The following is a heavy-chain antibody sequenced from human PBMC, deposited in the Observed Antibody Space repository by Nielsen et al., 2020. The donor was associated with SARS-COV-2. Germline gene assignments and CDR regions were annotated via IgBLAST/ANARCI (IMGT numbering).Heavy chain of an antibody. V-gene: IGHV1-69*05. CDR1: GGTFSSYA. J-gene: IGHJ3*02. Sequence: SVKVSCKASGGTFSSYAISWVRQAPGQGLEWMGGIIPIFGTANYAQKLQGRVTMTTDTSTSTAYMELRSLRSDDTAVYYCARGGEWELAFDIWGQGTMVTVSS. CDR2: IIPIFGTA. D-gene: IGHD1-26*01. CDR3: ARGGEWELAFDI.